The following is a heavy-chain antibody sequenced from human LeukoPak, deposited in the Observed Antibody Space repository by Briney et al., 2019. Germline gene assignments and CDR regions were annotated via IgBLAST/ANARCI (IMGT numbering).Heavy chain of an antibody. CDR1: GFTFSSYA. CDR2: ISSSSYI. CDR3: ARGGRCSGGSCYYFDY. J-gene: IGHJ4*02. V-gene: IGHV3-21*01. D-gene: IGHD2-15*01. Sequence: GGSLRLSCAASGFTFSSYAMSWVRQAPGKGLEWVSSISSSSYIYYADSVKGRFTISRDNAKNSLYLQMNSLRAEDTAVYYCARGGRCSGGSCYYFDYWGQGTLVTVSS.